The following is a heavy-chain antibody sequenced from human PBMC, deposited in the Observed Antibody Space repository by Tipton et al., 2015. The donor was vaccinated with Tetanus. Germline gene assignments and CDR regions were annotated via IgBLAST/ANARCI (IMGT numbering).Heavy chain of an antibody. D-gene: IGHD2-21*01. CDR3: ARGTSRIVYYFDY. J-gene: IGHJ4*02. Sequence: SLRLSCAASGFTFSSYAVSWVRQAPGKGLEWVAVIWYDGSNKYYADSVKGRFTISRDNSKNTLYLQMNSLRAEDTAVYYCARGTSRIVYYFDYWGQGTLVTVSS. CDR2: IWYDGSNK. V-gene: IGHV3-33*08. CDR1: GFTFSSYA.